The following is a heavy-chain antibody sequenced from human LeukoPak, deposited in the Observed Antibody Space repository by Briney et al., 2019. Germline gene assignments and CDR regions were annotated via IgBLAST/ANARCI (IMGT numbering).Heavy chain of an antibody. CDR1: GFTFDAYA. J-gene: IGHJ6*02. Sequence: GGSLRLSCEASGFTFDAYAMHWVRQAPGKGLEWVSLINKDGSATYYADSVKGRFTISRDNSKNSLYLQMNSLRSEGTALYYCATWAFYHSLDVWGQGTTVTVSS. CDR2: INKDGSAT. V-gene: IGHV3-43*02. CDR3: ATWAFYHSLDV. D-gene: IGHD1-26*01.